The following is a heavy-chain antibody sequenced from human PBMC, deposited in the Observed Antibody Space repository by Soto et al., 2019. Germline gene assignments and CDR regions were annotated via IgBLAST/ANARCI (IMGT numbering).Heavy chain of an antibody. CDR3: TTESRTSRTDGNIVATRIKIYEWGDAFDI. J-gene: IGHJ3*02. CDR1: GFTFSNAW. V-gene: IGHV3-15*01. Sequence: EVQLVESGGGLVKPGGYLRLSCAASGFTFSNAWMGWVRQAPGKGLEWVGRIKSKTDGGTTDYDAPVNGRLTISRDDSKHTLQLKMNSLKTENTAVYYCTTESRTSRTDGNIVATRIKIYEWGDAFDIWGQGTMVTVSS. D-gene: IGHD5-12*01. CDR2: IKSKTDGGTT.